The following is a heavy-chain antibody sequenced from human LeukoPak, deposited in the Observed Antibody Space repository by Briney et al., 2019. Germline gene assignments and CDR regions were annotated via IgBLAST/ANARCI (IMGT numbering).Heavy chain of an antibody. J-gene: IGHJ4*02. Sequence: PGGSLRLSCAGSGFTFSSYSLNWVRQAPGEGLEGVSSISTSSSYTYYADSVQGRFTISRDNAKNSLYLQMNSLRVEDTAVYYCARGEGEKKVVNRGDYWGQGTLVTVSS. CDR1: GFTFSSYS. D-gene: IGHD4-23*01. V-gene: IGHV3-21*01. CDR2: ISTSSSYT. CDR3: ARGEGEKKVVNRGDY.